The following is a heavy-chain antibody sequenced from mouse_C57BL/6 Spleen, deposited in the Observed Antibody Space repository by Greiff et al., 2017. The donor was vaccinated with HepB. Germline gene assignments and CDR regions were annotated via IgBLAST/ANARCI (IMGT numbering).Heavy chain of an antibody. Sequence: EVQLMESGGGLVKPGGSLKLSCAASGFTFSDYGMHWVRQAPEKGLEWVAYISSGSSTIYYADTVKGRFTISRDNAKNTLFLQMTSLRSEDTAMYYCARNYYGSSYGYFDVWGTGTTVTVSS. CDR3: ARNYYGSSYGYFDV. J-gene: IGHJ1*03. D-gene: IGHD1-1*01. CDR1: GFTFSDYG. CDR2: ISSGSSTI. V-gene: IGHV5-17*01.